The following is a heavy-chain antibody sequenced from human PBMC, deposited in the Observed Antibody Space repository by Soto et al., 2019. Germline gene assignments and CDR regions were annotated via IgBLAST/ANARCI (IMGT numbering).Heavy chain of an antibody. V-gene: IGHV3-15*01. Sequence: MRWIRKNPGKGLEWVGRIKSKIDGGTIDFAAPVKGRFAISRDDSRNMVYFQMNSLEIEDTAVYYCTTDAHFTMTLVRFAYWGLGTLVTVFS. J-gene: IGHJ4*01. D-gene: IGHD3-22*01. CDR2: IKSKIDGGTI. CDR3: TTDAHFTMTLVRFAY.